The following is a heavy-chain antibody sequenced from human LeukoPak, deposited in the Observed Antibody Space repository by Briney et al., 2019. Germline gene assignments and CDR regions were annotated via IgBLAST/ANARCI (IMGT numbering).Heavy chain of an antibody. D-gene: IGHD1-14*01. J-gene: IGHJ3*02. V-gene: IGHV3-21*06. Sequence: GGSLRLSSAPSGFTFSRDTMNGVRRAPGKGLEWVSSIYSSSGHIFYADSLKGRFTISRDNAENSLYLQMNSLRAEDTAVYYCARESGTTAGRVDGFDIWGQGTMVTVSS. CDR1: GFTFSRDT. CDR3: ARESGTTAGRVDGFDI. CDR2: IYSSSGHI.